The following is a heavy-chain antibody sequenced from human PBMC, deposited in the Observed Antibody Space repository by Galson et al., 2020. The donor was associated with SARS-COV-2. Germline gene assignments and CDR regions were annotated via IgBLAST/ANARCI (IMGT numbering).Heavy chain of an antibody. J-gene: IGHJ6*03. CDR3: ARGNAGLGSCSFGLYYYYMDV. D-gene: IGHD6-13*01. V-gene: IGHV3-33*01. CDR1: GFTFSSYG. Sequence: GESLKISCAASGFTFSSYGMHWVRQAPGKGLEWVAVIWYDGSNKYYADSVKGRFTISRDNSKNTLYLQMNSLRAEDTAVYYCARGNAGLGSCSFGLYYYYMDVWAKGTTVTVSS. CDR2: IWYDGSNK.